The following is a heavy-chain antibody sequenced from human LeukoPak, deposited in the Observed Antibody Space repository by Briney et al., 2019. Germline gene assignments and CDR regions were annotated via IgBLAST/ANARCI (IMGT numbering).Heavy chain of an antibody. CDR3: ARSGYYDTSGYYYGF. Sequence: PGGSLRLSCAASGFTFSTYSMSWVRQAPGKGLEWVSAISSNSRIIYYADSVKGRFTISRDNAKNSLYLQMNSVRDEDTAVYYCARSGYYDTSGYYYGFWGQGTLVAVSS. CDR2: ISSNSRII. V-gene: IGHV3-48*02. CDR1: GFTFSTYS. D-gene: IGHD3-22*01. J-gene: IGHJ4*02.